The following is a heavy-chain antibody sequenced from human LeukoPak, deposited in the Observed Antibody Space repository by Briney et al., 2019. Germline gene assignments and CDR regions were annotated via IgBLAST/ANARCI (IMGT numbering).Heavy chain of an antibody. J-gene: IGHJ6*03. CDR1: GFTFSNAW. Sequence: GWSLRPSCAASGFTFSNAWMSWVRQAPGKGLEGVGRIKSKTDGGTTDYAAPVKGRFTISRDDSKNTLYLKMNSLKTEDTAVYYCAKGGSGRHSYYMDVWGKGTTVTVSS. D-gene: IGHD2-8*02. CDR2: IKSKTDGGTT. CDR3: AKGGSGRHSYYMDV. V-gene: IGHV3-15*01.